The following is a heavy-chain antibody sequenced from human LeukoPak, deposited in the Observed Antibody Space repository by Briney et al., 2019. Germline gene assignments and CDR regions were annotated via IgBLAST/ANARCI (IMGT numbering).Heavy chain of an antibody. V-gene: IGHV3-53*01. Sequence: GGSLRLSCAASGFTVSSKYMSWVRRAPGKGLEWVSVIYSGGATYYADSVKGRFTVPRDNSKNTVYLQMNSLRAEDTAIYYCARERDSSGYILAYWGQGTLVTVSS. CDR3: ARERDSSGYILAY. D-gene: IGHD3-22*01. J-gene: IGHJ4*02. CDR2: IYSGGAT. CDR1: GFTVSSKY.